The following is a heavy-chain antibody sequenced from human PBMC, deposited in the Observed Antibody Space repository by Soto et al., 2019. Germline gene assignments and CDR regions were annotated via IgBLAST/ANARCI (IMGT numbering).Heavy chain of an antibody. Sequence: SETLSLTCTVSGGSISSSSYYWGWIRQPPGKGLEWIGSIYYSGSTYYNPSLKSRVTISVDTSKNQFSLKLSSVTAADTAVYYCARREAEDWLSDYWGQGTLVTVSS. V-gene: IGHV4-39*01. J-gene: IGHJ4*02. D-gene: IGHD3-9*01. CDR3: ARREAEDWLSDY. CDR1: GGSISSSSYY. CDR2: IYYSGST.